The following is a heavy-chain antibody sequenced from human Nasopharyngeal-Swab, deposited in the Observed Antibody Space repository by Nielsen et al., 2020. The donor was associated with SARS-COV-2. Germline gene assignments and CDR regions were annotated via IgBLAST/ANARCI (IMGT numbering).Heavy chain of an antibody. V-gene: IGHV3-23*01. CDR3: AKEAYDSSGWSDY. J-gene: IGHJ4*02. Sequence: GESLKISCAASGFTFSSYAMSWVRQAPGKGLEWVSAISGSGGSTYYADSVEGRFTISRDNSKNTLYLQMNSLRAEDTAVYYCAKEAYDSSGWSDYWGQGTLVTVSS. CDR1: GFTFSSYA. CDR2: ISGSGGST. D-gene: IGHD3-22*01.